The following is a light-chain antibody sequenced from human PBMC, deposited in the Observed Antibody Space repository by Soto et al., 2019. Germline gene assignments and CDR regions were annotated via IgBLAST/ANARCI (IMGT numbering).Light chain of an antibody. V-gene: IGLV2-23*01. CDR1: SSDVGSYNL. CDR3: CSYAGSSTYV. J-gene: IGLJ1*01. Sequence: QSVLTQPASVSGPPGQSITISCTGTSSDVGSYNLVSWYQQHPGKAPKLMIYEGSKRPSGVSNRFSGSKSGNTASLTTSGLQAEDEADYYCCSYAGSSTYVFGTGTKVT. CDR2: EGS.